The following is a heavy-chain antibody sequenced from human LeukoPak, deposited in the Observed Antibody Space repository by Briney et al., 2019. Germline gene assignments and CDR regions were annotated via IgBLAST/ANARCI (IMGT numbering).Heavy chain of an antibody. D-gene: IGHD3-16*02. CDR2: INHSGST. V-gene: IGHV4-34*01. CDR1: GGSFSGYY. CDR3: ARGGAYDYVWGSYRYTHRGAYYFDY. Sequence: PSETLSLTCAVYGGSFSGYYWSWIRQPPGKGLEWIGEINHSGSTNYNPSLKSRVTISVDTSKNQFSLKLSSVTAADTAVYYCARGGAYDYVWGSYRYTHRGAYYFDYWGQGTLVTVSS. J-gene: IGHJ4*02.